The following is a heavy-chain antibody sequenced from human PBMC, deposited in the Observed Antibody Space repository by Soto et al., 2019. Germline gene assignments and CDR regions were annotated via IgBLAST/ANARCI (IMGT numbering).Heavy chain of an antibody. V-gene: IGHV1-69*13. Sequence: GASVKVSCKASGGTFSSYAIIWVRQAPGQGLEWTGGIIPISGTANYAQKFQGRVTITADESTSTAYMELSSLRSEDTAVYYCARSQGSSTSLEIYYYYYYGMDVWGQGTTVTVSS. CDR3: ARSQGSSTSLEIYYYYYYGMDV. CDR1: GGTFSSYA. CDR2: IIPISGTA. D-gene: IGHD2-2*01. J-gene: IGHJ6*02.